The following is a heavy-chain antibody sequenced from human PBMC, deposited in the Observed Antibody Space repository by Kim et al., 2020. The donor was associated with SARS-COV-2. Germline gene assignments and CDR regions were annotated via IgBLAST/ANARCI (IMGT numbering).Heavy chain of an antibody. J-gene: IGHJ6*01. Sequence: GGSLRLSCAASGFTFRSYLMTWVRQAPGKGLEWVSAISPRGCSAHYADSVKGRVIISSDNAKNTLFLFMNNLRVADVAIYYCSNDWGRDYFQHYGLDA. CDR2: ISPRGCSA. V-gene: IGHV3-23*01. CDR3: SNDWGRDYFQHYGLDA. D-gene: IGHD3-10*01. CDR1: GFTFRSYL.